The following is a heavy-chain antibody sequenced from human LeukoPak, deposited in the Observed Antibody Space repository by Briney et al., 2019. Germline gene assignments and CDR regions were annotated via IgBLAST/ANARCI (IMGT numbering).Heavy chain of an antibody. CDR3: AKDMNSWRDGSGLGDYFDY. V-gene: IGHV3-23*01. J-gene: IGHJ4*02. Sequence: GGSLRLSCAASGFTFSSYAMSRVGQGPGKGLEWGSGASGSGRSIHYADSVKGRFTISRDNSKNTLYLQMNSLRADDTAVYYCAKDMNSWRDGSGLGDYFDYWGQGTLVTVSS. CDR1: GFTFSSYA. CDR2: ASGSGRSI. D-gene: IGHD6-19*01.